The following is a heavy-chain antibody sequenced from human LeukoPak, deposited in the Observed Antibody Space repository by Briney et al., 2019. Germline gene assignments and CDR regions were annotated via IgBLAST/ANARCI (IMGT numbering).Heavy chain of an antibody. D-gene: IGHD5-18*01. V-gene: IGHV3-30*04. Sequence: GGSLRLSCAASAFTFNSYAMHWVRQAPGKGLEWVAVISYDGTNKHHTDSVKGPFTISRDNSRTTLYLQMNSLRTEDTAVYYCARDFTPGVYAAMVLDSWGQGTLVTVSS. CDR3: ARDFTPGVYAAMVLDS. J-gene: IGHJ4*02. CDR2: ISYDGTNK. CDR1: AFTFNSYA.